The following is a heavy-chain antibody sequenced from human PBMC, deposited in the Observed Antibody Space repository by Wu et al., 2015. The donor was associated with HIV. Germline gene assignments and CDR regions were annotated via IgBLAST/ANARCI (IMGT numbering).Heavy chain of an antibody. Sequence: QVQLVQSGAEVKKPGSSVKVSCKASGGTFRNYGFSWVRQAPGQGLEWMGGIIPVFGTAIYAQNFQGRVTFTGDESTSTAYMELSSLRSEDTALYFCATSIAGAAWGQGTLVTVSS. CDR2: IIPVFGTA. J-gene: IGHJ4*01. CDR1: GGTFRNYG. D-gene: IGHD6-6*01. CDR3: ATSIAGAA. V-gene: IGHV1-69*12.